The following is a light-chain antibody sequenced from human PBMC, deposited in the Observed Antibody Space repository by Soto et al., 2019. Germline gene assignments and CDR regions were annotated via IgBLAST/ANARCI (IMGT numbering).Light chain of an antibody. Sequence: EIVLTQSPGILSLSPGERATLSCRASQSVRSTYLAWYQQKPGQAPRLFIHGASSRATGIPDRFSGSGSGTDFTLTISRLEPEDFAVYYCQYYSSSLSITFGQGTRLEIK. J-gene: IGKJ5*01. CDR2: GAS. CDR1: QSVRSTY. CDR3: QYYSSSLSIT. V-gene: IGKV3-20*01.